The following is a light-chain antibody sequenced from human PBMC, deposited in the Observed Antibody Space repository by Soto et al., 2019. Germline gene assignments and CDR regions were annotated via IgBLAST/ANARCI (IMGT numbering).Light chain of an antibody. CDR1: QSISTY. CDR2: AAS. CDR3: QQSFNTPWT. Sequence: DIQMTQSPSSLSASVGDRVTITSRESQSISTYLNWYQQKPGKAPKLLIYAASSLQSGVPSTFSGSGSGTDFTLTISSLQPEDFAAYYCQQSFNTPWTFGQGTQVEIK. J-gene: IGKJ1*01. V-gene: IGKV1-39*01.